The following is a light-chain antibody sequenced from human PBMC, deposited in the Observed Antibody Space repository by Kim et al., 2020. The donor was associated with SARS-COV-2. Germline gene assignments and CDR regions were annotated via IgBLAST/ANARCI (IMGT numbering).Light chain of an antibody. CDR3: QRHHCGRA. CDR2: GPS. V-gene: IGKV3-15*01. CDR1: QGIGSN. Sequence: SLRPGKRPTLPGRPRQGIGSNLFWDQQKPGQAPRSLFFGPSTRAAAIPAGFSGVWSGTEFTLTFSTLRSDDFAIYYCQRHHCGRAFGQGARIEIQ. J-gene: IGKJ5*01.